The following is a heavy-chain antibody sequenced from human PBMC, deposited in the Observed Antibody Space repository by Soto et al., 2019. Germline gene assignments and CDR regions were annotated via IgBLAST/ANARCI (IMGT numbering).Heavy chain of an antibody. V-gene: IGHV4-30-4*01. Sequence: QVQLQESGPGLVKPSQTLSLTCTVSGGSISSGDYYWSWIRQPPGKGLEWIGYIYYSGSTYYTPFLKGRVTKSLDTCRNLFALKLSAVTAADTAVYYCARVGDSGYSGSNWFDPWGPGTLVTVSS. CDR3: ARVGDSGYSGSNWFDP. CDR2: IYYSGST. J-gene: IGHJ5*02. D-gene: IGHD3-22*01. CDR1: GGSISSGDYY.